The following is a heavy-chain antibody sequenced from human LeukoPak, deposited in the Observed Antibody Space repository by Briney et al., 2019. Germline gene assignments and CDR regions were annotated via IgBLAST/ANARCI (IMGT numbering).Heavy chain of an antibody. CDR2: ISGSGGST. CDR3: AKVDTMIVVVSLTYYFDC. V-gene: IGHV3-23*01. Sequence: PGGSLRLSCAASGFTFSSHWMTWVRQAPGKGLEWVSAISGSGGSTYYADSVKGRFTISRDDSKNTLYLQMNSLRAEDTAVYYCAKVDTMIVVVSLTYYFDCWGQGTLVTVSS. D-gene: IGHD3-22*01. J-gene: IGHJ4*02. CDR1: GFTFSSHW.